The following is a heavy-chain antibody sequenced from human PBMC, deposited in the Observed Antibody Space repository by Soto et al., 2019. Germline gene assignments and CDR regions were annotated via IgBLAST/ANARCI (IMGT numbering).Heavy chain of an antibody. CDR1: GGSFSGYY. CDR2: INHSGST. V-gene: IGHV4-34*01. Sequence: SETLSLTCAVYGGSFSGYYWSWIRQPPGKGLEWIGEINHSGSTNYNPSLKSRVTISVDTSKNQFSLKLSSVTAANTAVYYCARGKGYYYYYYYMDVWGKGTTVTVSS. J-gene: IGHJ6*03. CDR3: ARGKGYYYYYYYMDV.